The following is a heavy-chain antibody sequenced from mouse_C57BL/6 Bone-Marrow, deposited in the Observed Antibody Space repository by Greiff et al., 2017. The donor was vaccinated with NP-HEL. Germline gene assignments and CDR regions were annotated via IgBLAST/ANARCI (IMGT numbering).Heavy chain of an antibody. V-gene: IGHV6-6*01. Sequence: EVHLVESGGGLVQPGGSMKLSCAASGFTFSDAWMDWVRQSPEKGLEWVAEIRNKANNHATYYAESVKGRFTISRDDSKSSVYLQMNSLRAEDTGIYYCTRVFEASHYAMDYWGQGTSVTVSS. CDR1: GFTFSDAW. CDR3: TRVFEASHYAMDY. J-gene: IGHJ4*01. CDR2: IRNKANNHAT. D-gene: IGHD6-1*01.